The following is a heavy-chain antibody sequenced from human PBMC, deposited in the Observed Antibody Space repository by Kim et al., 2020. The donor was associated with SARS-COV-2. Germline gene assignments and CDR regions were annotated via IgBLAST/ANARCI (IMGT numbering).Heavy chain of an antibody. CDR1: GGTFSSYA. Sequence: SVKVYCKASGGTFSSYAISWVRQAPGQGLEWMGRIIPILGIANYAQKFQGRVTITADKSTSTAYMELSSLRSEDTAVYYCARDRSGYDRYYYYGMDVWGQGTTVTVSS. CDR3: ARDRSGYDRYYYYGMDV. J-gene: IGHJ6*02. CDR2: IIPILGIA. D-gene: IGHD5-12*01. V-gene: IGHV1-69*04.